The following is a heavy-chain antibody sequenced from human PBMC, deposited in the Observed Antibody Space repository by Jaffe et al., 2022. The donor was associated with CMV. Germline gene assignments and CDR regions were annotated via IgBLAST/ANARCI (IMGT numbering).Heavy chain of an antibody. Sequence: QLQLQESGPGLVKPSETLSLTCTVSGGSISSSSYYWGWIRQPPGKGLEWIGSIYYSGSTYYNPSLKSRVTISVDTSKNQFSLKLSSVTAADTAVYYCARLGRGDYVGGHFDYWGQGTLVTVSS. CDR3: ARLGRGDYVGGHFDY. J-gene: IGHJ4*02. V-gene: IGHV4-39*01. CDR1: GGSISSSSYY. CDR2: IYYSGST. D-gene: IGHD4-17*01.